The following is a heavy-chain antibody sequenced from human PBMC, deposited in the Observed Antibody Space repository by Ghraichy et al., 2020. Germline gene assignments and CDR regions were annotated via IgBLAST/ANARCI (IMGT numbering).Heavy chain of an antibody. D-gene: IGHD2-2*01. V-gene: IGHV3-23*01. J-gene: IGHJ4*02. CDR3: TKDLGYCTTTSCVGGA. CDR2: ISGSGGST. CDR1: GFTFTSYA. Sequence: WGSLRLSCAASGFTFTSYAMSWVRQAPGEGLEWVSVISGSGGSTYYADSVKGRFTISRDNSKNTLYLQMNSLRAADTAVYYCTKDLGYCTTTSCVGGAWGQGTLVTVSS.